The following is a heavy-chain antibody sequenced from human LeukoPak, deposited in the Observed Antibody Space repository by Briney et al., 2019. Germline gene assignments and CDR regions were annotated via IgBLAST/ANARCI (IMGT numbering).Heavy chain of an antibody. V-gene: IGHV1-46*01. CDR3: ARSSRLGGFDY. J-gene: IGHJ4*02. CDR1: GYTFTNYY. Sequence: ASVKVSCKASGYTFTNYYLHWVRQVPGQGLEWMGIIHPSGGSTSCAQKFQGRVTMTRDTSTSTVYMELSSLRSKDTAIYYCARSSRLGGFDYWGQGTLVTVSS. D-gene: IGHD3-16*01. CDR2: IHPSGGST.